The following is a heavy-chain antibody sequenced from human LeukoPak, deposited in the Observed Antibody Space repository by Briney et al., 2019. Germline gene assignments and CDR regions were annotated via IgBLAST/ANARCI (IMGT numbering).Heavy chain of an antibody. CDR1: GGSISSYY. J-gene: IGHJ3*02. CDR3: ARGRFRDAFDI. D-gene: IGHD3-10*01. Sequence: SETLSLTCTVSGGSISSYYWSWIRQPPGKGLEWIGYIYYSGSTNYNPSLKSRVTISVGTSKNQFSLKLSSVTAADTAVYYCARGRFRDAFDIWGQGTMVTVSS. CDR2: IYYSGST. V-gene: IGHV4-59*01.